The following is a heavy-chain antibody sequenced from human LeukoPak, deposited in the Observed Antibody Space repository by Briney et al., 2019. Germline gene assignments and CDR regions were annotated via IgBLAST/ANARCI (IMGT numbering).Heavy chain of an antibody. D-gene: IGHD3-3*01. Sequence: PGGSLRLSCAASGFTFSSHSMNWVRQAPGKGLEWVANIKQDGSEKYYVDSVKGRFTISRDNAKNSLYLQMNSLRAEDTAVYYCARAIFDHDAFDIWGQGTMVTVSS. CDR3: ARAIFDHDAFDI. J-gene: IGHJ3*02. V-gene: IGHV3-7*04. CDR2: IKQDGSEK. CDR1: GFTFSSHS.